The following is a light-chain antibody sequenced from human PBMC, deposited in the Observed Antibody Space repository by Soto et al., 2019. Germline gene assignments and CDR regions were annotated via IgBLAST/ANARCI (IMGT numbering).Light chain of an antibody. V-gene: IGKV3-15*01. CDR1: QSVSSN. CDR2: EAS. J-gene: IGKJ4*01. CDR3: QQYTKWPPIT. Sequence: EIVMTQSPATLSVSPGERATLSCRASQSVSSNLAWYQQKPGQAPKVLIYEASTSATGIPARFSGSGSGTEFTLTISSLPSDDAAVYYCQQYTKWPPITFGGGTKVEIK.